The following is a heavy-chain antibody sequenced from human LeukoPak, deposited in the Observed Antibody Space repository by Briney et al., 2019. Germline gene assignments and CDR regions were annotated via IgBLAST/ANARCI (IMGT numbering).Heavy chain of an antibody. CDR2: INSDGSST. D-gene: IGHD3-3*01. J-gene: IGHJ4*02. Sequence: GGSLRLSCAASGFTFSSYWMHWVRQAPGKGLVWVSRINSDGSSTSYADSVKGRFTISRDNAKNTLYLQMNSLRAGDTAVYYCARASDPYYDFWSGYYNGVYFDYWGQGTLVTVSS. V-gene: IGHV3-74*01. CDR1: GFTFSSYW. CDR3: ARASDPYYDFWSGYYNGVYFDY.